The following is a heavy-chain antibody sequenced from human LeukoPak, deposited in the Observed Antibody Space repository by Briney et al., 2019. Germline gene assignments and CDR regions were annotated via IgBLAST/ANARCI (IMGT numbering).Heavy chain of an antibody. J-gene: IGHJ4*02. Sequence: GGSLRLSCAASGFSVSNNYMNWVRQAPGKGLEWVSVIYSDGNTYYAASVKGRFTISRDNSKNTLYLQMNSLRAEDTAVYYCAILYGGGYWGQGTLVTVSS. D-gene: IGHD3-10*01. CDR2: IYSDGNT. V-gene: IGHV3-53*01. CDR3: AILYGGGY. CDR1: GFSVSNNY.